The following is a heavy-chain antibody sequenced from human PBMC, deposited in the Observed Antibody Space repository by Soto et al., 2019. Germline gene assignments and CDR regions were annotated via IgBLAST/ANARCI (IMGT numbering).Heavy chain of an antibody. D-gene: IGHD2-8*01. CDR2: IYYSGST. Sequence: QVQLQESGPGLVKPSETLSLTCTVSGGSISSYYWSWIRQPPGKGLGWIGYIYYSGSTNYNPSLKSRVTISVDTSKNQFSLKLSSVTAADTAVYYCARDIMGTNYYYYGMDVWGQGTTVTVSS. CDR1: GGSISSYY. CDR3: ARDIMGTNYYYYGMDV. J-gene: IGHJ6*02. V-gene: IGHV4-59*01.